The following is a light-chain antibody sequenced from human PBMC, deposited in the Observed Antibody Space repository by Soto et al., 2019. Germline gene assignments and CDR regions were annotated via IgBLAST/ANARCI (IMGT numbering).Light chain of an antibody. Sequence: EIVLTQSPGTLSLSPGERATLSCRASQSLSISSLAWYQHKPGQAPRLLIYGAPNRASGIPDQFSGGGSGTDVTLTISRLAPEDLAVYYCQQYASSTVAFGQGTKVEIK. CDR3: QQYASSTVA. CDR1: QSLSISS. CDR2: GAP. J-gene: IGKJ1*01. V-gene: IGKV3-20*01.